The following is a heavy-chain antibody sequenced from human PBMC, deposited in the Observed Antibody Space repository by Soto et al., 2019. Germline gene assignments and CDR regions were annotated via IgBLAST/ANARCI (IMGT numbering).Heavy chain of an antibody. CDR2: IIPLFGTT. Sequence: QVQVVQSGVEVRRPGSSVKVSCKASGDTFKNCVISWVRQAPGQGLEWMGGIIPLFGTTDFAERFQGRVTIMTDESTTTAYLELSRLRSGDTATYYCAAELGFGKLSVVWGQGTTVIVSS. CDR1: GDTFKNCV. V-gene: IGHV1-69*01. J-gene: IGHJ6*02. D-gene: IGHD3-10*01. CDR3: AAELGFGKLSVV.